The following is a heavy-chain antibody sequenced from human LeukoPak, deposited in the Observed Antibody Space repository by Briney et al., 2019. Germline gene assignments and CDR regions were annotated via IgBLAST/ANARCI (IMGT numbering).Heavy chain of an antibody. J-gene: IGHJ3*02. CDR2: ISSSGSTI. CDR3: ARDLIAADAFDI. D-gene: IGHD6-13*01. V-gene: IGHV3-11*01. Sequence: GSLRLSCAASGFTFSDYYMSWIRQAPGKGLEWVSYISSSGSTIYYADSVKGRFTISRDNAKNSLYLQMNSLRAEDTAVYYCARDLIAADAFDIWGQGTMVTVSS. CDR1: GFTFSDYY.